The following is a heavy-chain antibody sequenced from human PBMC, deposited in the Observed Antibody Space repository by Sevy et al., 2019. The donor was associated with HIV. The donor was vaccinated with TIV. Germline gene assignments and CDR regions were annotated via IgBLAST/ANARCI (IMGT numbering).Heavy chain of an antibody. J-gene: IGHJ6*03. D-gene: IGHD3-10*01. CDR1: GGSISSYY. CDR2: IYYSGST. CDR3: ATRGSSGSPRYYYYYMDV. V-gene: IGHV4-59*01. Sequence: SETLSLTCTVSGGSISSYYWSWIRQPPGKGLEWIGYIYYSGSTNYNPSLKSRVTISVDTSKNQFSLKLSSVTAADTAVYYCATRGSSGSPRYYYYYMDVWGKGTTVTVSS.